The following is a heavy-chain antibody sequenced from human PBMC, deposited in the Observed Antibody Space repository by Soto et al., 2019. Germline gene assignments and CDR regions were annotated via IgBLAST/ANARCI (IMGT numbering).Heavy chain of an antibody. V-gene: IGHV3-30-3*01. D-gene: IGHD2-15*01. CDR2: ISYDGSNK. CDR3: ARDPSPLLDQADY. Sequence: LRLSCAASGFTFSSYAMHWVRQAPGKGLEWVAVISYDGSNKYYADSVKGRFTISRDNSKNTLYLQMNSLRAEDTAVYYCARDPSPLLDQADYWGQGTLVTVSS. J-gene: IGHJ4*02. CDR1: GFTFSSYA.